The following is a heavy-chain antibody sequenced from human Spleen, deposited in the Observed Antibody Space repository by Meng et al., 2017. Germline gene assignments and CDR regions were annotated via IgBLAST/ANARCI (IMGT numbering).Heavy chain of an antibody. V-gene: IGHV3-74*01. CDR3: ARQPSSGWYSDYYYGMDV. J-gene: IGHJ6*02. D-gene: IGHD6-19*01. CDR1: GFTFSNFL. Sequence: GGSLRLSCTASGFTFSNFLMYWVRQAPGKGLVWVSHINSVGSSTTYADSVKGRFTISRDNAKNTLYLQMNSLRAEDTAVYYCARQPSSGWYSDYYYGMDVWGQGTTVTVSS. CDR2: INSVGSST.